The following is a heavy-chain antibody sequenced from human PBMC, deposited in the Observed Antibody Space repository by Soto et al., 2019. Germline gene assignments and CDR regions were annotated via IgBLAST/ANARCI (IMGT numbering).Heavy chain of an antibody. Sequence: SETLSLTCTVSGGSIDSGDYYWTWIRQSPGKGLEWIGYISLSGSAYYNPSLKSRLIISLDTSQNQFSLRLTSVTASDTAVYYCARERGGYGLFDSWGQGTLVTVSS. CDR3: ARERGGYGLFDS. V-gene: IGHV4-30-4*01. D-gene: IGHD5-18*01. CDR2: ISLSGSA. CDR1: GGSIDSGDYY. J-gene: IGHJ4*02.